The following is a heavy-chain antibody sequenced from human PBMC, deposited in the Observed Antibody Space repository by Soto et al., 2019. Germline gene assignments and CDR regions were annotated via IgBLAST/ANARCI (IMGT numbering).Heavy chain of an antibody. V-gene: IGHV4-39*01. J-gene: IGHJ3*01. D-gene: IGHD2-8*01. CDR2: IYNSGIM. Sequence: SETLSLTCLLSRFSNISRHYSWSWISQAPGKGPEWIGSIYNSGIMHYNPSLRNRLTMSVDTSKNQFSLKLTSVTAADTAVYYCARVGGHCGNGVCYRDGFDLWGQGTMVT. CDR3: ARVGGHCGNGVCYRDGFDL. CDR1: RFSNISRHYS.